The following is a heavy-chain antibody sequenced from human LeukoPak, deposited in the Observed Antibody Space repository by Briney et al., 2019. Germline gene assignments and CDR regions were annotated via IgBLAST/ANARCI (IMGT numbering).Heavy chain of an antibody. CDR3: ARVVVVPEGTFDY. D-gene: IGHD2-2*01. V-gene: IGHV3-11*01. CDR2: ISSSGSTI. Sequence: GGSLRLSCAASGFTFSDYYMSWIRQAPGKGLEWVSYISSSGSTIYYADSVKGRFTISRDNAKNSLYLRMNSLRAEDTAVYYCARVVVVPEGTFDYWGQGTLVTVSS. CDR1: GFTFSDYY. J-gene: IGHJ4*02.